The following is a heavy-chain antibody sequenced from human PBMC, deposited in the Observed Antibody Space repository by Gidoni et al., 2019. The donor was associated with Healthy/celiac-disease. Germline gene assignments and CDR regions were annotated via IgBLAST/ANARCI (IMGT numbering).Heavy chain of an antibody. Sequence: TFSSYSMNWVRQAPGKGLEWVSSISSSSSYIYYADSVKGRFTISRDNAKNSLYLQMNSLRAEDTAVYYCAREGSYYDSSGYYEVGDYGMDVWGQGTTVTVSS. CDR1: TFSSYS. CDR3: AREGSYYDSSGYYEVGDYGMDV. V-gene: IGHV3-21*01. CDR2: ISSSSSYI. D-gene: IGHD3-22*01. J-gene: IGHJ6*02.